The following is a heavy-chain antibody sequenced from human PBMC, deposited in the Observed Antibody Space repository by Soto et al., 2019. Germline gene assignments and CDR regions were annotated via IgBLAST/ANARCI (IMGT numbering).Heavy chain of an antibody. CDR1: GFTFSDYY. Sequence: QVQLVESGGGLVKPGGSLRLSCAASGFTFSDYYMSWIRQAPGKGLEWVSYISSSGSTIYYADSVKGRFTTSRDNAKNSLYLQMNSLRAEDTAVYYCAREGVVPAAIGAPYYYGMDVWGQGTTVTVSS. J-gene: IGHJ6*02. CDR3: AREGVVPAAIGAPYYYGMDV. CDR2: ISSSGSTI. D-gene: IGHD2-2*02. V-gene: IGHV3-11*01.